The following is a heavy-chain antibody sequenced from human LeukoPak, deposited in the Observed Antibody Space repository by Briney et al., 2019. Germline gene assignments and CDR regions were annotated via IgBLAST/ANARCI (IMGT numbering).Heavy chain of an antibody. CDR2: ISGSGGGT. CDR1: GFIFGSYG. CDR3: AKAPVTSCRGAYCYPFDS. J-gene: IGHJ4*02. V-gene: IGHV3-23*01. D-gene: IGHD2-21*01. Sequence: GGSLRLSCAASGFIFGSYGMSWVRQAPGKGLEWVSGISGSGGGTYYADSVKGRFTISRDNSKNTLYLQMNSLRAEDTAVYFCAKAPVTSCRGAYCYPFDSWGQGTLVTVSS.